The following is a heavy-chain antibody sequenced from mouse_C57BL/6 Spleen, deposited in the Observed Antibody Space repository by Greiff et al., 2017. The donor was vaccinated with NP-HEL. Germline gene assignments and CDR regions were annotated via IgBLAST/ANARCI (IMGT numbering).Heavy chain of an antibody. CDR2: ISNGGGST. CDR1: GFTFSDYY. J-gene: IGHJ4*01. Sequence: VQLKESGGGLVQPGGSLKLSCAASGFTFSDYYMYWVRQTPEKRLEWVAYISNGGGSTYYPDTVKGRFTISRDNAKNTLYLQMSRLKSEDTAMYYCARYYDYDGSRAMDYWGQGTSVTVSS. D-gene: IGHD2-4*01. CDR3: ARYYDYDGSRAMDY. V-gene: IGHV5-12*01.